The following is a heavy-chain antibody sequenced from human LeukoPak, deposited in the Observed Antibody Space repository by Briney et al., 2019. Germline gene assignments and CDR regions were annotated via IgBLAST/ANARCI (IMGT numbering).Heavy chain of an antibody. J-gene: IGHJ6*02. CDR1: DYTFTSYG. V-gene: IGHV1-18*01. CDR2: ISAYNGNT. Sequence: ASVKVSCKASDYTFTSYGISWVRQAPGQGLEWMGWISAYNGNTNYAQKLQGRVTMTTDTSTSTAYMELRSLRSDDTAVYYCARVYCSSTSCQYYYYYGMDVWGQGTTVTVSS. CDR3: ARVYCSSTSCQYYYYYGMDV. D-gene: IGHD2-2*01.